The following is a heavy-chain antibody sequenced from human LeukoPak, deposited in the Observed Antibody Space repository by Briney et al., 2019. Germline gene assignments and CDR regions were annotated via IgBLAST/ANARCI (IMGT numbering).Heavy chain of an antibody. CDR1: GGSISSYY. J-gene: IGHJ4*02. CDR3: ARCIAAAGTYYFDY. Sequence: PSETLSLTCTVSGGSISSYYLSWIRQPPGKGLEWIGYIYYSGSTNYNPSLKSRVTISVDTSKNQFSLKLSSVTAADTAVYYCARCIAAAGTYYFDYWGQGTLVTVSS. V-gene: IGHV4-59*01. CDR2: IYYSGST. D-gene: IGHD6-13*01.